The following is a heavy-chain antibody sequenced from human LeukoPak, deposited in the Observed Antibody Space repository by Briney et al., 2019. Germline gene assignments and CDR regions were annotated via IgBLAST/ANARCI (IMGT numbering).Heavy chain of an antibody. CDR3: ARDFPTMVRGVIISSSLWFDP. D-gene: IGHD3-10*01. V-gene: IGHV1-58*02. CDR1: GFTFTSSA. CDR2: IVVGSGNT. J-gene: IGHJ5*02. Sequence: SVKVSCKASGFTFTSSAMQWVRQARGQRLEWIGWIVVGSGNTNYAQKFQERVTITRDMSTSTAYMELSSLRSEDTAVYYCARDFPTMVRGVIISSSLWFDPWGQGTLVTVSS.